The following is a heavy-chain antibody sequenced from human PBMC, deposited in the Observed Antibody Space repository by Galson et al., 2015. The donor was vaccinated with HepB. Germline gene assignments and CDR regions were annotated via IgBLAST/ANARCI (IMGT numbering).Heavy chain of an antibody. CDR3: ARDKAYGGDSLYSYGMDV. Sequence: SVKVSCKASGYTFTSYAMHWVRQAPGQRLEWMGWIHAGNGNARYSQKFQGRVTINRDTSATTAYMDLSSLRSEDTAVYYCARDKAYGGDSLYSYGMDVWGQGTTVTVSS. V-gene: IGHV1-3*01. CDR2: IHAGNGNA. J-gene: IGHJ6*02. CDR1: GYTFTSYA. D-gene: IGHD4-23*01.